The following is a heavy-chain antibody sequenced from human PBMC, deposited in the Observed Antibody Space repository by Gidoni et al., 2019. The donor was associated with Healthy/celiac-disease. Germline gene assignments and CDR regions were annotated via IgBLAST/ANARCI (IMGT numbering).Heavy chain of an antibody. J-gene: IGHJ3*02. D-gene: IGHD5-12*01. Sequence: QVQLQESGPGLVKPSETLALTCTVTGGYVSWGSYCWSWSRQPPGKGLEWIVYIYYSGSTNYNPSLKSRVTISVDTSKNQFSLKLSSGTAADTAVYYCARDLWGDGYNPDGFDIWGQGTMVTVSS. CDR3: ARDLWGDGYNPDGFDI. CDR2: IYYSGST. CDR1: GGYVSWGSYC. V-gene: IGHV4-61*01.